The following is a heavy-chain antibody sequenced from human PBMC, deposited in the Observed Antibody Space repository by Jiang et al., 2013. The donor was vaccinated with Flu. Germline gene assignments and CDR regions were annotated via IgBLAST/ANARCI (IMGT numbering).Heavy chain of an antibody. CDR3: ARVQLAGYDFWSGYYTAWLSDY. Sequence: SVKVSCKASGYTFTSYGISWVRQAPGQGLEWMGWISAYNGNTNYAQKLQGRVTMTTDTSTSTAYMELRSLRSDDTAVYYCARVQLAGYDFWSGYYTAWLSDYWGQGTLVTVSS. D-gene: IGHD3-3*01. V-gene: IGHV1-18*01. J-gene: IGHJ4*02. CDR2: ISAYNGNT. CDR1: GYTFTSYG.